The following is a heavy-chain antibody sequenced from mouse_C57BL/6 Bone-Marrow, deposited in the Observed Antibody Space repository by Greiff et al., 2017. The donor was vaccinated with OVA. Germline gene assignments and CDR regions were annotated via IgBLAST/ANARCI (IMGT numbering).Heavy chain of an antibody. D-gene: IGHD3-2*02. CDR1: GFTFSDAW. CDR3: ARRGAAQALYFDY. V-gene: IGHV5-12*01. CDR2: ISNGGGST. Sequence: EVQVVESGGGLVQPGGSMKLSCAASGFTFSDAWMDWVRQSPEKGLEWVAYISNGGGSTYYPDTVKGRFTISRDNAKNTLYLQMSRLKSEDTAMYYCARRGAAQALYFDYWGQGTTLTVSS. J-gene: IGHJ2*01.